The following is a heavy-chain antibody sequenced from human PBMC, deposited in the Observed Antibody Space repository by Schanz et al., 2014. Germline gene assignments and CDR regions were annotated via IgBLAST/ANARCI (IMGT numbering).Heavy chain of an antibody. CDR1: TFTFSSDW. Sequence: EVQLAESGGGLVQPGGSLRLSCAASTFTFSSDWMSWARQAPGKGLVWVSRINGDGSRTAYADSVKGRFTISRDNAKNTLYLQMNSLRAEDTAVYYCAKSDAFDIWGQGTLVTVSS. CDR3: AKSDAFDI. CDR2: INGDGSRT. V-gene: IGHV3-74*02. J-gene: IGHJ3*02.